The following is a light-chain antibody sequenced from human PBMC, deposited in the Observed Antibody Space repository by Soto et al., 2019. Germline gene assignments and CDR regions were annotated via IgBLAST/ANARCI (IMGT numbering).Light chain of an antibody. J-gene: IGLJ3*02. CDR3: MCYAGGNNWV. Sequence: QSVLTQPPSASGCPGQSVTISCTGTSSDVGTHGYVSWYQQHAGKAPKLMIYDVTKRPSGVPDRFSGSKSANTASLTVSGLQAEDEADYYCMCYAGGNNWVFGGGTKVTVL. CDR2: DVT. CDR1: SSDVGTHGY. V-gene: IGLV2-8*01.